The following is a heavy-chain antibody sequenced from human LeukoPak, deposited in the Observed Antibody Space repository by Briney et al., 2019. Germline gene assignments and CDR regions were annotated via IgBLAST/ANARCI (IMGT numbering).Heavy chain of an antibody. CDR2: ISGSGGST. CDR3: ASDEYSSSSSIDY. D-gene: IGHD6-6*01. Sequence: GGSLRLSCAASGFTFSSYAMSWVRQAPGKGLEWVSAISGSGGSTYYADSVKGRFTISRDNSKNTLYLQMNSLRAEDTAVYYCASDEYSSSSSIDYWGQGTLVTVSS. V-gene: IGHV3-23*01. J-gene: IGHJ4*02. CDR1: GFTFSSYA.